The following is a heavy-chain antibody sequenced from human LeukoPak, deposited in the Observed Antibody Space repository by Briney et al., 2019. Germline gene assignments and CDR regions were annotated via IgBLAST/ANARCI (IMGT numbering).Heavy chain of an antibody. J-gene: IGHJ4*02. D-gene: IGHD3-10*01. V-gene: IGHV3-30*02. CDR3: ASGERITMVRGAQTDY. CDR2: MRYDGSNQ. CDR1: GFTFSNYG. Sequence: GGSLRLSCAASGFTFSNYGMHWVRQAPGKGLEWVAFMRYDGSNQYYADSVKGRFTISRDNSKNTLYLQMNSLRAEDTAVYYCASGERITMVRGAQTDYWGQGTLVTVSS.